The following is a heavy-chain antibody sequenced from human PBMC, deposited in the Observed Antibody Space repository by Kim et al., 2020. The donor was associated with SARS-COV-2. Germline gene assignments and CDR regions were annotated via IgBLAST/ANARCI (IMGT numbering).Heavy chain of an antibody. V-gene: IGHV3-33*06. D-gene: IGHD3-22*01. CDR3: AKDSYYYDSSGYGRVHYFDY. Sequence: RFTISRDNSKNTLYLQMNSLRAEDTAVYYCAKDSYYYDSSGYGRVHYFDYWGQGTLVTVSS. J-gene: IGHJ4*02.